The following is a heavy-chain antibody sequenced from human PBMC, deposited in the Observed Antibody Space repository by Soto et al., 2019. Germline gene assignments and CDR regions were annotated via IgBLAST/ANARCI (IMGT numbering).Heavy chain of an antibody. CDR1: GLTFSSHS. J-gene: IGHJ4*02. D-gene: IGHD2-2*01. V-gene: IGHV3-48*04. CDR3: AKPDCSVTTCFAPPFDC. Sequence: PGGSLRLSCAASGLTFSSHSMNWVRQAPGKGLEWVSYISSSSSTIYYTDSVKGRFTISRDNAKNSLYLHMSSLRAEDTAVYYCAKPDCSVTTCFAPPFDCWGQGTLVTVSS. CDR2: ISSSSSTI.